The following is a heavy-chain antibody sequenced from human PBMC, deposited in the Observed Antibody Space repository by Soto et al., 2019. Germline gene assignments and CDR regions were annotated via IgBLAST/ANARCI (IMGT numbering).Heavy chain of an antibody. Sequence: QVQLVQSGAELKKPGSSVKVSCKASGGTFSSFAISWVRQAPGQGLEWMGGIIPIFNMTNYAQKFQGKVTISADEFTSTAYMEMSSLRSEDTAVFYCARSTGPRYQWVYNYYYGRDVWGQGTTVTVSS. CDR1: GGTFSSFA. CDR2: IIPIFNMT. D-gene: IGHD1-1*01. J-gene: IGHJ6*02. CDR3: ARSTGPRYQWVYNYYYGRDV. V-gene: IGHV1-69*12.